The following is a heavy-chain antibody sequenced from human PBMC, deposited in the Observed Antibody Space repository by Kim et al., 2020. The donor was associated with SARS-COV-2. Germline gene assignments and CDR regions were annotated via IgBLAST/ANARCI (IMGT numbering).Heavy chain of an antibody. V-gene: IGHV5-51*01. CDR2: IYPGDSDT. CDR3: ARHSGSYIRGMDV. D-gene: IGHD1-26*01. J-gene: IGHJ6*02. Sequence: GESLKISCKGSGYSFTSYWIGLVRQMPGKGLEWMGIIYPGDSDTRYSPSFQGQVTISADKSISTAYLQWSSLKASDTAMYYCARHSGSYIRGMDVWGQGTTVTVSS. CDR1: GYSFTSYW.